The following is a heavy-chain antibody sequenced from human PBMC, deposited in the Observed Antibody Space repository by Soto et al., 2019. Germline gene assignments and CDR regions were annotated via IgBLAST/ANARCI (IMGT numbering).Heavy chain of an antibody. J-gene: IGHJ4*02. CDR3: ALHGGSWATINGVEY. Sequence: QVQLVESGGGLVKPGGSLRLSCAASGFTFSDYYMSWIRQAPGKGLEWVSYISSSSSHTDYADSVKGRFTISRDNAKKSLYLQMNSLRAEDTAVYHCALHGGSWATINGVEYWGQGTLVTVSS. V-gene: IGHV3-11*05. CDR2: ISSSSSHT. D-gene: IGHD5-12*01. CDR1: GFTFSDYY.